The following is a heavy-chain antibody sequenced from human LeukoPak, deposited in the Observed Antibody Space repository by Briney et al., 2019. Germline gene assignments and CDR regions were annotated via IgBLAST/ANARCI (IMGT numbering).Heavy chain of an antibody. J-gene: IGHJ5*02. Sequence: SETLSLTCTVFGYSINSGYYWGWIRQPPGKGLEWIGSIDHSGSTYYNPSLKSRVTISVDTSKSQFSLKLSSVTAADTAVYYCATTTGGPYNWFDPWGQGTLVTVSS. CDR3: ATTTGGPYNWFDP. CDR2: IDHSGST. CDR1: GYSINSGYY. D-gene: IGHD1-1*01. V-gene: IGHV4-38-2*02.